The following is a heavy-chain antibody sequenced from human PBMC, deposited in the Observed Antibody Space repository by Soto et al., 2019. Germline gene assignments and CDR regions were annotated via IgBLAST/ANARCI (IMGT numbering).Heavy chain of an antibody. CDR1: GYTFTSYY. Sequence: GASVKVSCKASGYTFTSYYMHWVRQAPGQGLEWMGVINPSGGSTSYAQKFQGRVTMTRDTSTSTVYMELSSLRSEDTAVYYCARDSVAAAGNGRLNWFDPSGQGTLVTVSS. D-gene: IGHD6-13*01. V-gene: IGHV1-46*03. CDR2: INPSGGST. J-gene: IGHJ5*02. CDR3: ARDSVAAAGNGRLNWFDP.